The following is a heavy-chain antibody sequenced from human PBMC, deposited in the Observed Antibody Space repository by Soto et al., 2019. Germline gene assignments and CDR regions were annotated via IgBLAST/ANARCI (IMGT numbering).Heavy chain of an antibody. Sequence: PGGSLRLSCAASGFTFSSYWMSWVRQAPGKGLEWVANIKQDGSEKYYVDSVKGRFTISRDNAKNSLYLQMNSLRAEDTAVYYCARVGSSSWYDWFDPWGQGTLVTVSS. CDR3: ARVGSSSWYDWFDP. J-gene: IGHJ5*02. D-gene: IGHD6-13*01. CDR2: IKQDGSEK. CDR1: GFTFSSYW. V-gene: IGHV3-7*03.